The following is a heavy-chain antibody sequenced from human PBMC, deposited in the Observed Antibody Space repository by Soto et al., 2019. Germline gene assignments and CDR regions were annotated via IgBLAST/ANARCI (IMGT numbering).Heavy chain of an antibody. V-gene: IGHV3-30*18. CDR3: AKILGYCSSSSCSKDYYYYYGLDV. CDR2: ISYDGGNK. D-gene: IGHD2-15*01. CDR1: GFTFSTYG. Sequence: GGSLRLSCAASGFTFSTYGMHWVRQAPGKGLEWVAVISYDGGNKYYADSVKGRFTISRDNSKNTLFLQMNSLRAEDTAVYYCAKILGYCSSSSCSKDYYYYYGLDVWGLGTTVTVSS. J-gene: IGHJ6*02.